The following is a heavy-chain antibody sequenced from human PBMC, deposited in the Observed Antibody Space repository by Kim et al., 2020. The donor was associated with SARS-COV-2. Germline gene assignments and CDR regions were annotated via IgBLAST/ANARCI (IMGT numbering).Heavy chain of an antibody. J-gene: IGHJ4*02. CDR2: FYYTGTM. CDR3: ARRSRGDGSPGY. V-gene: IGHV4-39*01. CDR1: GGSFSTSSYY. D-gene: IGHD3-16*01. Sequence: SETLSLTCTVSGGSFSTSSYYWDWIRQPPGKGLEWSGGFYYTGTMYFNSSLKSRCTISVDTSKKQFSLKLSSVTAAATVVYYCARRSRGDGSPGYWGQGT.